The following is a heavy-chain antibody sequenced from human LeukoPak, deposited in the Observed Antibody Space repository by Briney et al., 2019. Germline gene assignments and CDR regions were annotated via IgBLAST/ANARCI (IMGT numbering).Heavy chain of an antibody. CDR1: GFTFSGSA. D-gene: IGHD1-26*01. V-gene: IGHV3-73*01. CDR2: IRSKANSYAT. Sequence: SGGSLRLSCAASGFTFSGSAMHWVRQASGKGLEWVGRIRSKANSYATAYAASVKGRFTISRDDSKNTAYLQMNSLKTEDTAVYYCTRLSPWVINWGQGTLVTVSS. J-gene: IGHJ4*02. CDR3: TRLSPWVIN.